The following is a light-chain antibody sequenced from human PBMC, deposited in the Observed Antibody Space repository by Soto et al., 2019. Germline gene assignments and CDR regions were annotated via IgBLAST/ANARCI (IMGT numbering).Light chain of an antibody. CDR2: LGS. Sequence: DIVMTQSPLSLPVXPGEPASISCRSSQSLLHSNGYNYLDWYLQKPGQSPQLLIYLGSNRASGVPDRFSGSGSGTDFTLKISRVEAEDVGVYYCMQALQTPRTFGQGTKVEIK. V-gene: IGKV2-28*01. CDR1: QSLLHSNGYNY. J-gene: IGKJ1*01. CDR3: MQALQTPRT.